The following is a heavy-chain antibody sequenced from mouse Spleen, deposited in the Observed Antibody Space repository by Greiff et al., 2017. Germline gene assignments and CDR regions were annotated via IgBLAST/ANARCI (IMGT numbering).Heavy chain of an antibody. J-gene: IGHJ2*01. CDR2: ISDGGSYT. CDR1: GFTFSDYY. V-gene: IGHV5-4*02. Sequence: EVQRVESGGGLVKPGGSLKLSCAASGFTFSDYYMYWVRQTPEKRLEWVATISDGGSYTYYPDSVKGRFTISRDNAKNNLYLQMSSLKSEDTAMYYCARGGSFDYWGQGTTLTVSS. CDR3: ARGGSFDY.